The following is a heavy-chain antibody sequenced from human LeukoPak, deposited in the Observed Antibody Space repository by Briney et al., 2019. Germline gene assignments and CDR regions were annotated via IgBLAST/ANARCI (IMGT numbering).Heavy chain of an antibody. J-gene: IGHJ3*02. CDR3: AREGDTAMVSDAFDI. D-gene: IGHD5-18*01. CDR1: GYTFTGYY. Sequence: ASVKVSCKASGYTFTGYYMHWVRQAPGQGLEWMGWINPNSGGTNYAQKVQGRVTMTRDTSISTAYMELSRLRSDDTAVYYCAREGDTAMVSDAFDIWGQGTMVTVSS. CDR2: INPNSGGT. V-gene: IGHV1-2*02.